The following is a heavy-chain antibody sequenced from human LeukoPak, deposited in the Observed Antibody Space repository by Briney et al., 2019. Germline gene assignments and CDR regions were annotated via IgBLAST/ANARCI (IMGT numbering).Heavy chain of an antibody. J-gene: IGHJ4*02. V-gene: IGHV3-21*04. Sequence: GGSLRLSCAASGFTFSSYSMNWVRQAPGKGLEWVSSISSSSSYIYYADSVKGRFTISRDNAKNSLYLQMNTPRAEDTAVYYCAKAYSSSWDYFDYWGQGTLVTVSS. D-gene: IGHD6-13*01. CDR2: ISSSSSYI. CDR1: GFTFSSYS. CDR3: AKAYSSSWDYFDY.